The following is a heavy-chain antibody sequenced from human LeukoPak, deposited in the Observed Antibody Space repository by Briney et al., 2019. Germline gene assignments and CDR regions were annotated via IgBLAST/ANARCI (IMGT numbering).Heavy chain of an antibody. Sequence: ASVKVSCKASGYTLTEYYIHWVRQAPGQGLEWMGWMNPNSGGTKSAQKFQGRVTMTRDTSISTAYMELSRLTSDDTAVYYCARDLRVSGYCSGGSCLNYYGMDVWGQGTTVTVSS. J-gene: IGHJ6*02. CDR1: GYTLTEYY. CDR3: ARDLRVSGYCSGGSCLNYYGMDV. D-gene: IGHD2-15*01. V-gene: IGHV1-2*02. CDR2: MNPNSGGT.